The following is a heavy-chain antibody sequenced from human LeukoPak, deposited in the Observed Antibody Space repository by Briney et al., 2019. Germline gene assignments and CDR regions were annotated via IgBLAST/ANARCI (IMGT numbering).Heavy chain of an antibody. CDR3: AREYGNLTMVTNFDF. J-gene: IGHJ4*02. CDR2: IIPMLAIA. D-gene: IGHD4-17*01. V-gene: IGHV1-69*04. Sequence: ASVKVSCKASGGTFSSSPINRVRQAPGQGLEWMGRIIPMLAIANYAQKFQGRVTITADKSTRTAYMELISLRSEDTAVYYFAREYGNLTMVTNFDFWGQGTLVTVSS. CDR1: GGTFSSSP.